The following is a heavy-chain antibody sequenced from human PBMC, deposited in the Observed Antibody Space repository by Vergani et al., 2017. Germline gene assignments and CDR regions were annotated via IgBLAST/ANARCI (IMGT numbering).Heavy chain of an antibody. J-gene: IGHJ4*02. CDR2: INSDGSST. CDR3: ARVVGIAAAGTGFDY. CDR1: GFTFSSYW. Sequence: EVQLVESGGGLVQPGGSLRLSCAASGFTFSSYWMHWVRQAPGKGLGWVSRINSDGSSTSYADSVKGRFTISRDNAKNTLYMQMNSLRAEDTAVYYCARVVGIAAAGTGFDYWGQGTLVTVSS. D-gene: IGHD6-13*01. V-gene: IGHV3-74*01.